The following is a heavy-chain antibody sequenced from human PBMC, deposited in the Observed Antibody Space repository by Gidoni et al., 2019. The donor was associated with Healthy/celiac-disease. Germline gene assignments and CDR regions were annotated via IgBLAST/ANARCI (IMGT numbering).Heavy chain of an antibody. CDR2: IRYDGSNK. J-gene: IGHJ4*02. Sequence: QVQLVESGGGVVQPGGSLRLSCAASGCPFSSYGLHWVRQAPGKGLEWVAFIRYDGSNKYYADSVKGRFTISRDNSKNTLYLQMNSLRAEDTAVYYCAKDVGKYDYIWGSYGEDYFDYWGQGTLVTVSS. CDR3: AKDVGKYDYIWGSYGEDYFDY. CDR1: GCPFSSYG. V-gene: IGHV3-30*02. D-gene: IGHD3-16*01.